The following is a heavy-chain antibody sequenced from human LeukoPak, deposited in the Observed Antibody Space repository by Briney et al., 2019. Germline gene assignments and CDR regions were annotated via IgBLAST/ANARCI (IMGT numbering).Heavy chain of an antibody. CDR2: IKSKTDGGTT. Sequence: GGSLRLSCAASGFTFSNAWMSWVRQAPGKGLEWVGRIKSKTDGGTTDYAAPVKGRFTISRDGSKNTLYLQMNSLKTEDTAVYYCTTDSPYFPRWLQNYFDYWGQGTLVTVSS. CDR1: GFTFSNAW. V-gene: IGHV3-15*01. J-gene: IGHJ4*02. CDR3: TTDSPYFPRWLQNYFDY. D-gene: IGHD5-24*01.